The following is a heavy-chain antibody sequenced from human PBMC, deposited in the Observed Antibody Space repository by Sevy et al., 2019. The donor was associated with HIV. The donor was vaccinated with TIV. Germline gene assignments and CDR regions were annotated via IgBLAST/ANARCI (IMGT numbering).Heavy chain of an antibody. CDR2: LIPIFRTS. V-gene: IGHV1-69*13. J-gene: IGHJ3*02. CDR1: GGNLHNYG. Sequence: ASVKVSCKASGGNLHNYGINWVRQAPGQGHEWMGGLIPIFRTSTYAQNFRGRITFAADEATSTFYLEMSSLRADDTAVYYCSRDRGPAAISDAFDIWGQGTMVTVSS. D-gene: IGHD2-2*02. CDR3: SRDRGPAAISDAFDI.